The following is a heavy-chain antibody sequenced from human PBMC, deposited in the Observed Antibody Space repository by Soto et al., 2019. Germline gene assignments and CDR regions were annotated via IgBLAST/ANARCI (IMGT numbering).Heavy chain of an antibody. CDR2: IRGSGGST. V-gene: IGHV3-23*01. CDR3: AIRSGWYFDY. D-gene: IGHD6-19*01. CDR1: GFTFSSYA. J-gene: IGHJ4*02. Sequence: EVQLLESGGGLVQPGGSLRLSCAASGFTFSSYAMSWVRQAPGKGLEWVSAIRGSGGSTYYADSVKGWFTISRDNSKNTLYLQMNSLRAEDTAVYYCAIRSGWYFDYWGQGTLVTVSS.